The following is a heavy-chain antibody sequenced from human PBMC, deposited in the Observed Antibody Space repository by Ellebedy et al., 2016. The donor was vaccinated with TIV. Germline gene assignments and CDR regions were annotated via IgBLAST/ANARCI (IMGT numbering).Heavy chain of an antibody. Sequence: AASVKVSCKASGYTFTGYYMHWVRQAPGQGLEWMGWINPNSGGTNYAQKFQGWVTMTRDTSISTAYMELSRLRSDDTAVYYCARETPYPVGASYDTFGIWGQGTLVTVSS. J-gene: IGHJ3*02. V-gene: IGHV1-2*04. CDR1: GYTFTGYY. D-gene: IGHD1-26*01. CDR3: ARETPYPVGASYDTFGI. CDR2: INPNSGGT.